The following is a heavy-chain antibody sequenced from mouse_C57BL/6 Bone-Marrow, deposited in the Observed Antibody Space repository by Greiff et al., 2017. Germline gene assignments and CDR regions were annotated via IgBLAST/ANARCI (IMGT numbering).Heavy chain of an antibody. Sequence: EVKLMESGGDLVKPGGSLKLSCAASGFTFSSYGMSWVRQTPYKRLEWVATISSGGSYTYYPDSVKGRFTISRDNAKNPLYLQMSSLKSEDTAMYYCAREYYYGSSYFDYWGQGTTLTVSS. CDR2: ISSGGSYT. CDR3: AREYYYGSSYFDY. CDR1: GFTFSSYG. D-gene: IGHD1-1*01. J-gene: IGHJ2*01. V-gene: IGHV5-6*01.